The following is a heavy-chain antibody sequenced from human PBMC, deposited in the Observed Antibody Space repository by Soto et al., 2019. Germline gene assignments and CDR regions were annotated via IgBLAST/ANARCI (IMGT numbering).Heavy chain of an antibody. CDR1: GFTFSSYG. CDR3: ARGEGGVIVPLDN. Sequence: QVQLVESGGGVVQPGRSLRLSCAASGFTFSSYGMHWVRQAPGKGLEWVAVIWYDGSNKYYADSVKGRFTISRDNSKNTLYLQMDSLTAEDTAVYYCARGEGGVIVPLDNWGQGTLVVVSS. D-gene: IGHD3-16*02. CDR2: IWYDGSNK. V-gene: IGHV3-33*01. J-gene: IGHJ4*02.